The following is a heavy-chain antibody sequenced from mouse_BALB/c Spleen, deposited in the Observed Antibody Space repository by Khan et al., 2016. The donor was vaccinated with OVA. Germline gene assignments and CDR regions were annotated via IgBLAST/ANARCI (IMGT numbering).Heavy chain of an antibody. D-gene: IGHD2-1*01. CDR1: GYTFTSYW. CDR3: ARGYFGNYEFVY. CDR2: IFPGTGTT. V-gene: IGHV1S132*01. J-gene: IGHJ3*01. Sequence: QVQLKQSGAELVKPGASVKLSCKTSGYTFTSYWIQWVKQRPGQGLGWIGQIFPGTGTTYYNENFKGKATLTVDTYSRTAYMQLSSLTSEDSAVYFCARGYFGNYEFVYWGQGTLVTVSP.